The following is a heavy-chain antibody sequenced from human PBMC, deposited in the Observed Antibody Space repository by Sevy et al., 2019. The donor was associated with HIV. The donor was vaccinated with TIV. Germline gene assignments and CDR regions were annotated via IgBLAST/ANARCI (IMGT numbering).Heavy chain of an antibody. CDR2: IRGSGGST. J-gene: IGHJ6*02. CDR3: HGDYDSSQLASYYYYGIDV. Sequence: GGSLRISCAASGFMFSSYAMSWVRQAPGKGLEWVSTIRGSGGSTYYADSVKGRFTISRDNSKNTLYLQMNSLRAEDTAVYYCHGDYDSSQLASYYYYGIDVRGQGTTVTVSS. CDR1: GFMFSSYA. D-gene: IGHD3-22*01. V-gene: IGHV3-23*01.